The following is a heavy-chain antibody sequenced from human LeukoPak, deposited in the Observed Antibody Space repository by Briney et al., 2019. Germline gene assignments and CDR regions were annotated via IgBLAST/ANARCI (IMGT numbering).Heavy chain of an antibody. J-gene: IGHJ4*02. Sequence: ASVKVSCKTSGYTFTHYYMHWVRQAPGQGLEWMGIINPSGGSTSYAQKFQGRVTLTRDTSTSTVYMELSSLSSEDTAVYYCARDEGPPRYNWNYGGPDFWGQGTLVTVHS. D-gene: IGHD1-7*01. CDR1: GYTFTHYY. CDR2: INPSGGST. V-gene: IGHV1-46*01. CDR3: ARDEGPPRYNWNYGGPDF.